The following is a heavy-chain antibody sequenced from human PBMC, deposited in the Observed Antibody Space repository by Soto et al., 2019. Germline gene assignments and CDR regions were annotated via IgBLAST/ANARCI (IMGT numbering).Heavy chain of an antibody. CDR1: GGTFSSYA. J-gene: IGHJ6*02. CDR2: VIPIVGSA. CDR3: ARSQGSSTSLEIYYYYYYGMDV. V-gene: IGHV1-69*01. Sequence: QVQLVQSGAEVQKPGSSVQVSCKASGGTFSSYAISWVRQAPGQGLEWMGGVIPIVGSANYAQKFQGRVTITADESTSTAYMELSSLRSEDTAVYYCARSQGSSTSLEIYYYYYYGMDVWGQGTTVTVSS. D-gene: IGHD2-2*01.